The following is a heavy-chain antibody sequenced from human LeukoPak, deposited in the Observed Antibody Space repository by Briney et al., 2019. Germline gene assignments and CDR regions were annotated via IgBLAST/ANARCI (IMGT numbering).Heavy chain of an antibody. V-gene: IGHV1-8*01. CDR1: GYTFSSHD. D-gene: IGHD1-1*01. Sequence: ASVKVSCKASGYTFSSHDINWVRQATGQGLEWMGWMNPNSGNTGYAQKFQGRVIMTRDTSINTAYLEFYSLRSEDTAVYYCARGYSPTLRTTGNDYWGQGTLVTVSS. J-gene: IGHJ4*02. CDR2: MNPNSGNT. CDR3: ARGYSPTLRTTGNDY.